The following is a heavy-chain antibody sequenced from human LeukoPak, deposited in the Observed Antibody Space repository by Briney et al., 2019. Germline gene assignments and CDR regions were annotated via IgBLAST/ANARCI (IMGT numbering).Heavy chain of an antibody. J-gene: IGHJ4*02. Sequence: GGSLRLSCAVSGFTFSSYAMHWVRQAPGKGLEWVAVISYDGSNKYYADSVKGRFTISRDNSKNTLYLQMNSLRTEDTAVYYCAVGWETLDYWGQGTLVTVSS. V-gene: IGHV3-30-3*01. CDR3: AVGWETLDY. CDR1: GFTFSSYA. D-gene: IGHD1-26*01. CDR2: ISYDGSNK.